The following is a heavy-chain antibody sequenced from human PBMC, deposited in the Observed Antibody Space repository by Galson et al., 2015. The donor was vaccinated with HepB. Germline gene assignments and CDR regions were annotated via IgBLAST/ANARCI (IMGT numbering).Heavy chain of an antibody. V-gene: IGHV3-30*18. CDR3: AKDRESFLDYYDSSGYDY. CDR1: GFTFSSYG. J-gene: IGHJ4*02. D-gene: IGHD3-22*01. Sequence: SLRLSCAASGFTFSSYGMHWVRQAPGKGLEWVAVISYDGSNKYYADSVKGRFTISRDNSKNTLYLQMNSLRAEDTAVYYCAKDRESFLDYYDSSGYDYWGQGTLVTVSS. CDR2: ISYDGSNK.